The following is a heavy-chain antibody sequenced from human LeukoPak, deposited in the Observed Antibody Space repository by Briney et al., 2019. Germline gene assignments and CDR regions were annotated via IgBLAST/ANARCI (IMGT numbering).Heavy chain of an antibody. D-gene: IGHD4-17*01. CDR3: ARKTTVTKGGAFDI. Sequence: PGGSLRLSCAASGFTVSSNYMSWVRQAPGKGLEWVSVIYSGGSTYYADSVKGRFTTSRDNSKNTLYLQMNSLRAEDTAVYYCARKTTVTKGGAFDIWGQGTMVTVSS. V-gene: IGHV3-53*01. CDR1: GFTVSSNY. J-gene: IGHJ3*02. CDR2: IYSGGST.